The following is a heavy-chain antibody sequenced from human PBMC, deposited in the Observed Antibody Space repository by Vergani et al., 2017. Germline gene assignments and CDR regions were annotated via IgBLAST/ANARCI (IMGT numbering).Heavy chain of an antibody. Sequence: QVQLQQWGAGLLKPSETLSLTCAVYGGSFSGYYWSWIRQPPGKGLEWIGEINHGGSTNYNPSLKSRVTISVDTSKNQFSLKLSSVTAADTAVYYCARGGRRYFDWVYFDYWGQGTLVTVSS. D-gene: IGHD3-9*01. CDR1: GGSFSGYY. CDR3: ARGGRRYFDWVYFDY. CDR2: INHGGST. V-gene: IGHV4-34*01. J-gene: IGHJ4*02.